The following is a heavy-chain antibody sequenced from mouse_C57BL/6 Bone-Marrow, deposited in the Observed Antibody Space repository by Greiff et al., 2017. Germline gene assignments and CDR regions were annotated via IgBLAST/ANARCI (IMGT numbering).Heavy chain of an antibody. D-gene: IGHD2-3*01. CDR2: IDPEIGDT. J-gene: IGHJ2*01. V-gene: IGHV14-4*01. CDR1: GFTIKDDY. CDR3: SSFDGNYFDF. Sequence: VQLQQSGAELVRPGASVKLSCTASGFTIKDDYLHWVKQRPEQGLEWIGWIDPEIGDTEYASKFQGHDTITSDTSSNTAYLQLSSLTSEDTAVYYCSSFDGNYFDFWGQGTPLTVAS.